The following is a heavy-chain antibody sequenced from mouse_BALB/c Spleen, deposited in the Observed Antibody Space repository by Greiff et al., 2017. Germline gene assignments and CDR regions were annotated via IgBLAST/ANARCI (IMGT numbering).Heavy chain of an antibody. J-gene: IGHJ2*01. CDR1: GFNIKDYY. CDR2: IDPENGDT. CDR3: NIGYDVDDY. Sequence: VQLQQSGAELVRSGASVKLSCTASGFNIKDYYMHWVKQRPEQGLEWIGWIDPENGDTEYAPKFQGKATMTADTSSNTAYLQLSSLTSEDTAVYYCNIGYDVDDYWGQGTTLTVSS. D-gene: IGHD2-2*01. V-gene: IGHV14-4*02.